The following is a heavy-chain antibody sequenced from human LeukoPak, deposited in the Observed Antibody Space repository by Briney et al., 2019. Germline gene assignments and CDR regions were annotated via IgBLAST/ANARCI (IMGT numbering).Heavy chain of an antibody. Sequence: SETLSLTCTVSGGSISSSSYYWGWIRQPPGKGLKWIGSIYYSGSTYYNPSLKSRVTISVDTSRNQFSLKLSSVTAADTAVYYCARVGYGSGGRYYYYYMDVWGKGTTVTVSS. CDR1: GGSISSSSYY. J-gene: IGHJ6*03. V-gene: IGHV4-39*07. CDR2: IYYSGST. D-gene: IGHD3-10*01. CDR3: ARVGYGSGGRYYYYYMDV.